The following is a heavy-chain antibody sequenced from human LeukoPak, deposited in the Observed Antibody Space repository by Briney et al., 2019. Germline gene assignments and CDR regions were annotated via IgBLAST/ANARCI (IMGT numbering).Heavy chain of an antibody. CDR1: GFTFNTHA. CDR2: LTRTGRTT. D-gene: IGHD3-10*01. CDR3: AKDRPNFYEASGSYYKMKGDF. J-gene: IGHJ4*02. V-gene: IGHV3-23*01. Sequence: SGGSPRLSCAASGFTFNTHAMSWVRQAPEKGLEWVSSLTRTGRTTYYADSVKGRFTISRDNLKNTVYLQMNSLRGEDTAIYYCAKDRPNFYEASGSYYKMKGDFWGQGTLVTVSS.